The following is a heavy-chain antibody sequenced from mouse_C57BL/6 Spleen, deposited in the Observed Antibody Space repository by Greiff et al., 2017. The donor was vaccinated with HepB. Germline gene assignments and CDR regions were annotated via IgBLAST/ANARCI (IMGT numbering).Heavy chain of an antibody. Sequence: VQLQQSGAELVRPGASVKLSCTASGFNIKDDYMHWVKQRPEQGLEWIGWIDPENGDTEYASKFQGKATITADTSSNTAYLQLSSLTSEDTAVYYCTNHYYGSSYGDYWGQGTTLTVSS. J-gene: IGHJ2*01. D-gene: IGHD1-1*01. V-gene: IGHV14-4*01. CDR1: GFNIKDDY. CDR2: IDPENGDT. CDR3: TNHYYGSSYGDY.